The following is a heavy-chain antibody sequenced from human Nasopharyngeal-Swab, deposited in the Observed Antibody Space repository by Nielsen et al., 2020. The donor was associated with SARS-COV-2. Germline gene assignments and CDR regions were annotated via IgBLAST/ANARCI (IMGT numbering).Heavy chain of an antibody. V-gene: IGHV1-8*02. Sequence: ASVKVSCKASGGTFSSYAISWVRQATGQGLEWMGWMNPNSGNTGYAQKFQGRVTMTRNTSISTAYMELSSLRSEDTAVYYCARGGVGAVGGALDYWGQGTQVTVSS. J-gene: IGHJ4*02. CDR3: ARGGVGAVGGALDY. D-gene: IGHD1-26*01. CDR1: GGTFSSYA. CDR2: MNPNSGNT.